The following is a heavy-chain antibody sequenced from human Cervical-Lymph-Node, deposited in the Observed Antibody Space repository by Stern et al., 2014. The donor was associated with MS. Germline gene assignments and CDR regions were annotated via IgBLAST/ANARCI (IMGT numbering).Heavy chain of an antibody. V-gene: IGHV4-61*02. Sequence: QVQLQESGPGLVKPSQPLSLTCTVSGGSISSGGYYWTWIRQPAGKGLEWIGRAYTSGTTNYNPSLRSRVTISADPAKNQSSLKLSSVTAADTAVYYCARGSAVAFDYWGQGTLVTVSS. CDR1: GGSISSGGYY. CDR2: AYTSGTT. D-gene: IGHD6-19*01. J-gene: IGHJ4*02. CDR3: ARGSAVAFDY.